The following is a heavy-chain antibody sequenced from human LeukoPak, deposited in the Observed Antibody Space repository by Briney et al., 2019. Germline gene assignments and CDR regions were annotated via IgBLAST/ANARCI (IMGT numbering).Heavy chain of an antibody. Sequence: GGSLRLSCAASGFTFSSYWMSWVRQAPGKGLEWVANIKQDGSEKYYVDSVKGRFTISRDNAKNSLYLQINSLRAEETAVYYCARVGWDIVVVPAAIGARFGSSDVWGKGTTVTVSS. J-gene: IGHJ6*04. CDR2: IKQDGSEK. CDR1: GFTFSSYW. V-gene: IGHV3-7*01. D-gene: IGHD2-2*01. CDR3: ARVGWDIVVVPAAIGARFGSSDV.